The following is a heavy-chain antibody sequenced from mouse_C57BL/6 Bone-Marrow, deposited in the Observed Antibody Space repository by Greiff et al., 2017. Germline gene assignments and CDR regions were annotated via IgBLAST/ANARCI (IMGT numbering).Heavy chain of an antibody. D-gene: IGHD2-5*01. Sequence: EVQLQQSGPVLVKPGASVKMSCKASGYTFTDYYMNWVKQSHGKSLEWIGVINPYNGGTSYNQKFKGKATLTVDKSSSTAYMELNSLTSEDSAVYYGAREGSNFYAMDYWGQGTSVTVSS. CDR2: INPYNGGT. CDR1: GYTFTDYY. V-gene: IGHV1-19*01. J-gene: IGHJ4*01. CDR3: AREGSNFYAMDY.